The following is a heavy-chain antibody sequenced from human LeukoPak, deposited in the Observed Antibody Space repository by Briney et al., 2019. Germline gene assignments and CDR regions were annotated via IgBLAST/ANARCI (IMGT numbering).Heavy chain of an antibody. CDR2: IYHSGST. J-gene: IGHJ4*02. D-gene: IGHD1-1*01. CDR1: GGSISSSNW. Sequence: PSETLSLTCAVSGGSISSSNWWSWVRQPPGKGLEWIGEIYHSGSTYYNPSLKSRVTISVDTSKNQFSLKLSSVTAADTAVYYCARDLKGLTGTTWFGTADYWGQGTLVTVSS. CDR3: ARDLKGLTGTTWFGTADY. V-gene: IGHV4-4*02.